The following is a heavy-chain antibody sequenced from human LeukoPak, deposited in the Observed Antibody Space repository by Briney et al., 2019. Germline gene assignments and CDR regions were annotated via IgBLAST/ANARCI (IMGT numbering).Heavy chain of an antibody. CDR2: IWYDGSNK. V-gene: IGHV3-33*01. Sequence: PGGSLRLSCAASGFTFSSYGMHWVRQAPGKGLEWVAVIWYDGSNKYYADSVKGRFTISRDNSKNTLYLQMNSLRAEDTAVYYXXRXXPXAVXTPSECDAFDIWGQGTMVTVS. J-gene: IGHJ3*02. D-gene: IGHD4-17*01. CDR3: XRXXPXAVXTPSECDAFDI. CDR1: GFTFSSYG.